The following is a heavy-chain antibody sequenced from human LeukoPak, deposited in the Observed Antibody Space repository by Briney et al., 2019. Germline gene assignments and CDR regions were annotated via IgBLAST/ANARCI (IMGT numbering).Heavy chain of an antibody. CDR1: GFTFSSYG. J-gene: IGHJ4*02. V-gene: IGHV3-33*01. D-gene: IGHD5-18*01. Sequence: QTGGSLRLSCAASGFTFSSYGMHWVRQAPGKGLEWVAVIWYDGSNKYYADSVKGRFTISRDNSKNTLYLQMNSLRAEDTAVYYCARDEMGYSYPTYPYYWGQGTLVTVSS. CDR2: IWYDGSNK. CDR3: ARDEMGYSYPTYPYY.